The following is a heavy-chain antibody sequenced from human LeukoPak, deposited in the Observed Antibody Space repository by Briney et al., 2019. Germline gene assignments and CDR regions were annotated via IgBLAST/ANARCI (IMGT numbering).Heavy chain of an antibody. CDR1: GGSISSYY. CDR2: IYYSGST. CDR3: ARHGDRDYGDYNFDY. V-gene: IGHV4-59*08. J-gene: IGHJ4*02. D-gene: IGHD4-17*01. Sequence: SETLSLTCTVSGGSISSYYWSWIRQPPGKGLEWIGYIYYSGSTNYNPSLKSRVTISVDTSKNQFSLKLSSVTAADTAVYYCARHGDRDYGDYNFDYWGQGTLVTVSS.